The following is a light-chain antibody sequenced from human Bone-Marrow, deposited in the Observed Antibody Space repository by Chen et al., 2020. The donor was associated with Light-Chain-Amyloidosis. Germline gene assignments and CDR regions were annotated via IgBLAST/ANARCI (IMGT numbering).Light chain of an antibody. J-gene: IGLJ1*01. CDR1: SGDVGTYNY. CDR2: AVS. CDR3: SSFTSSSSYV. V-gene: IGLV2-14*01. Sequence: QSALTQPASVSGSPGQSITISCTGTSGDVGTYNYVPWYQQHPGKAPKVMIYAVSNRPSGVSNRFSGAKSGNTASLTISGLQAEDEADYYCSSFTSSSSYVFGPGTKVTVL.